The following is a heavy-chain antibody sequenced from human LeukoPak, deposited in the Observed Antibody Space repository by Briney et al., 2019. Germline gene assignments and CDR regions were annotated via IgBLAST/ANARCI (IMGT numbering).Heavy chain of an antibody. CDR3: VRDRELNY. Sequence: SETLSLTCTVSGGSISSYYWSWIRQPPGKGLEWIGYIYYSGSTNYNPSLKSRVTISVDTPENQFSLKLSSVTAADTAVYYCVRDRELNYWGQGTLVTVSS. CDR2: IYYSGST. J-gene: IGHJ4*02. CDR1: GGSISSYY. V-gene: IGHV4-59*01. D-gene: IGHD3-10*01.